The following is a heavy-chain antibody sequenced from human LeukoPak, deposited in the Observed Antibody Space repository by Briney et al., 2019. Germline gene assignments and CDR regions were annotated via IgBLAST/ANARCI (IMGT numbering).Heavy chain of an antibody. D-gene: IGHD2-21*02. V-gene: IGHV3-23*01. CDR2: ISGSGGST. Sequence: QPGRSLRLSCAASGFTFSSYAMSWVRQAPGKGLEWVSAISGSGGSTYYADSVKGRFTISRDNSKNTLYLQMNSLRAEDTAVYYCAKDVIVVVTDLGYFDYWGQGTLVTVSS. CDR3: AKDVIVVVTDLGYFDY. J-gene: IGHJ4*02. CDR1: GFTFSSYA.